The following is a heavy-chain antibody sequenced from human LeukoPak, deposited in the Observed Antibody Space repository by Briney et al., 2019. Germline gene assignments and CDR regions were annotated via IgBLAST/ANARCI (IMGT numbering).Heavy chain of an antibody. CDR1: GFSFTSYG. D-gene: IGHD2-2*01. V-gene: IGHV3-30*18. CDR2: ISSDGSHK. CDR3: AKDRPRYCSNLNRRGIMWFDP. Sequence: PGGSLRLSCVAAGFSFTSYGMHWARQAPGKGLEWVATISSDGSHKFYADSVKGRFIISRDTSKNTLHLQMSSLRAEDMATYYCAKDRPRYCSNLNRRGIMWFDPRGQGTLVTVSS. J-gene: IGHJ5*02.